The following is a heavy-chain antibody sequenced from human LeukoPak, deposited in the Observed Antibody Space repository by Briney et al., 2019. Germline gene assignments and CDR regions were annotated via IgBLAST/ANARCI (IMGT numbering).Heavy chain of an antibody. CDR1: GGSFSGYY. J-gene: IGHJ5*02. CDR2: INHSGST. Sequence: SETLSLTCAVYGGSFSGYYWSWIRQPPGKGLEWIEEINHSGSTNYNPSLKSRVTISVDTSKNQFSLKLSSVTAADTAVYYCARQYSSSWYVGANWFDPWGQGTLVTVSS. D-gene: IGHD6-13*01. CDR3: ARQYSSSWYVGANWFDP. V-gene: IGHV4-34*01.